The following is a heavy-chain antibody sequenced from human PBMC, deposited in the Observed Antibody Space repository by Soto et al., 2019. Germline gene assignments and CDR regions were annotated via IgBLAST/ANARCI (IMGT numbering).Heavy chain of an antibody. J-gene: IGHJ4*02. CDR3: AKDQVHCSSSSCTFPRGGFDY. Sequence: GGSLRLSCAASGFTFSSYAMSWVRQAPGKGLEWVSAISGSGGSTYYAESVKGRFTISRDNSKNTLYLQMNSLRAEDTAVYYCAKDQVHCSSSSCTFPRGGFDYWGQGTLVTVSS. CDR2: ISGSGGST. D-gene: IGHD2-2*01. V-gene: IGHV3-23*01. CDR1: GFTFSSYA.